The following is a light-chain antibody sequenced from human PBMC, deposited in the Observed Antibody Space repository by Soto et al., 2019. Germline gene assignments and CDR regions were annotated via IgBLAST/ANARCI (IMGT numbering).Light chain of an antibody. CDR1: SSDVGRYNF. Sequence: QSVLTQPASVSGSPGQSITISCTGTSSDVGRYNFVSWYQQHPGKAPKLMIYEVSNRPSGVSKRFSGSKSGNTASLTISGLQAEDEADYYCSSYTSSSTLFGGGTKLTVL. J-gene: IGLJ2*01. CDR2: EVS. V-gene: IGLV2-14*01. CDR3: SSYTSSSTL.